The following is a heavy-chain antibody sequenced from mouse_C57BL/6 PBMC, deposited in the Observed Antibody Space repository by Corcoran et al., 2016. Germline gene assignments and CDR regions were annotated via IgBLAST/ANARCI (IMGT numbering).Heavy chain of an antibody. V-gene: IGHV5-9-4*01. CDR2: IYSGGST. CDR1: GFTVSSNY. D-gene: IGHD1-1*01. J-gene: IGHJ1*01. CDR3: AREEADPYYYYGMDV. Sequence: EVQLVETGGGLIQPGGSLRLSCTASGFTVSSNYMSWVRQAPGKGLEWVSVIYSGGSTTYADSVKGRFTISRDNSKNTLYLQMNSRRAEDTAVYYCAREEADPYYYYGMDVWGQGTTVTVSS.